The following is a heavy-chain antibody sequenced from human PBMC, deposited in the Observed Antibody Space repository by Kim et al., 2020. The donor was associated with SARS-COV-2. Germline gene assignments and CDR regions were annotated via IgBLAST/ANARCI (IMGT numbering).Heavy chain of an antibody. Sequence: SETLSLTCTVSGGSISSYYWSWIRQPPGKGLEWIGYIYYSGSTNYNPSLKSRVTISVDTSKNQFSLKLSSVTAADTAVYYCARVPNYYGSGSYYSLGWFDPWGQGTLVTVSS. CDR3: ARVPNYYGSGSYYSLGWFDP. D-gene: IGHD3-10*01. V-gene: IGHV4-59*01. J-gene: IGHJ5*02. CDR1: GGSISSYY. CDR2: IYYSGST.